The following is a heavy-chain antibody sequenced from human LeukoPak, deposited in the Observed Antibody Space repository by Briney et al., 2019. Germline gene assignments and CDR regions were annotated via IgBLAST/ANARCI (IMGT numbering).Heavy chain of an antibody. CDR1: EFSISHYA. V-gene: IGHV3-23*01. Sequence: PGGSLRLSCTASEFSISHYAMSWVRQAPGKGLEWVSADTSSTTSTYYASSVRGRFTISRDNSMHTLYLQMNSLRADDTAVYYCSKAPLGACAGAVCYYLDVLGKPTTLIVSS. J-gene: IGHJ6*03. CDR2: DTSSTTST. D-gene: IGHD2-8*02. CDR3: SKAPLGACAGAVCYYLDV.